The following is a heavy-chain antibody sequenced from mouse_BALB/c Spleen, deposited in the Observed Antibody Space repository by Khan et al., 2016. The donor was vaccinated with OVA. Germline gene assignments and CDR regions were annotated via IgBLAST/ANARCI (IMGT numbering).Heavy chain of an antibody. CDR3: ARDYGSLYWYFDV. V-gene: IGHV3-5*02. D-gene: IGHD1-1*01. CDR1: DISITSGNYR. CDR2: IYYSGTV. J-gene: IGHJ1*01. Sequence: EVQLQESGPGLVKPSQTVSLTCTVTDISITSGNYRWSWIRQFPGNKLEWIGNIYYSGTVTYNPSLTSRTTITRDTSKNQFFLEMNSLTAEDTATYDCARDYGSLYWYFDVWGAGTTVTVSS.